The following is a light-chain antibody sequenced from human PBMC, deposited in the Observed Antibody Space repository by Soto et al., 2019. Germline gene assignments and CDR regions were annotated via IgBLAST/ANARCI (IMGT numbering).Light chain of an antibody. V-gene: IGKV3-11*01. Sequence: EIVLTQSPATLSLSPGENATLSCRASQSVNSDLAWYQQRPVRAPRLLIYDASTRAAGVPARFSGSGSGTGFSLTISGVETYDFAVYCCQQRGEWHPRTFGVGTKVE. CDR3: QQRGEWHPRT. CDR1: QSVNSD. J-gene: IGKJ4*01. CDR2: DAS.